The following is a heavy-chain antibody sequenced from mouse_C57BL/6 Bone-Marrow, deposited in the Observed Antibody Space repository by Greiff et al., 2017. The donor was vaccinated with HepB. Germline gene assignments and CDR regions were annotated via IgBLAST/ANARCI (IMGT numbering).Heavy chain of an antibody. CDR3: ARREDDYPWFAY. V-gene: IGHV1-64*01. J-gene: IGHJ3*01. CDR1: GYTFTSYW. D-gene: IGHD2-4*01. CDR2: IHPNSGST. Sequence: QVQLQQPGAELVKPGASVKLSCKASGYTFTSYWMHWVKQRPGQGLEWIGMIHPNSGSTNYNEKFKSKATLTVDKSSSTAYMQLSSLTSEDSAVYYCARREDDYPWFAYWGQGTLVTVSA.